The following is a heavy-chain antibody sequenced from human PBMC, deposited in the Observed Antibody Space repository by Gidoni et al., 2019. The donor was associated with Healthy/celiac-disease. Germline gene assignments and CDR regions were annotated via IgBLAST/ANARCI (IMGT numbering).Heavy chain of an antibody. Sequence: QVQMVESGGGVVQPGRDRRLACAAAGCTCRSDGMHWGRQAPGKGLEWVAVLWSDGSNLYYAASVQGRFPLSRDNSTTTLYLQMTSLSAEDTAVYYCARDMVRRVILPSSYYYYSGMDVWGQGTTVTVSS. V-gene: IGHV3-33*01. CDR2: LWSDGSNL. J-gene: IGHJ6*02. CDR3: ARDMVRRVILPSSYYYYSGMDV. CDR1: GCTCRSDG. D-gene: IGHD3-10*01.